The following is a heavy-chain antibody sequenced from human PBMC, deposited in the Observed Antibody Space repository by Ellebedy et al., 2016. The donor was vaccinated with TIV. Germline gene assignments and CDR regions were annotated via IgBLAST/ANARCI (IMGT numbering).Heavy chain of an antibody. CDR1: GFTFSNYD. D-gene: IGHD6-25*01. CDR2: VGTAGDT. V-gene: IGHV3-13*01. CDR3: ARGGSDAFDI. Sequence: GESLKISXAASGFTFSNYDMHWVRQPTGKGLEWVSAVGTAGDTYYPGSVKGRFTISRENAKNSLYLQMNNLRAGDTAVYYCARGGSDAFDIWGQGTMVTVSP. J-gene: IGHJ3*02.